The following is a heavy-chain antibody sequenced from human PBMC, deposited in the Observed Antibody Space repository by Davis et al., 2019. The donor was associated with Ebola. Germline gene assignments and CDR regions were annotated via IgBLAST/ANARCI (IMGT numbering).Heavy chain of an antibody. CDR3: ALHKGGYSSSFDY. Sequence: PGGSLRLSCAASGFTFSSYSMSWVRQSPGKGLEWVSSISDSGGATYYADSVKGRFTVSRDNSKNTLYLQMNSLRAEDTAVYYCALHKGGYSSSFDYWGQGTLVTVSS. CDR2: ISDSGGAT. CDR1: GFTFSSYS. J-gene: IGHJ4*02. V-gene: IGHV3-23*01. D-gene: IGHD6-13*01.